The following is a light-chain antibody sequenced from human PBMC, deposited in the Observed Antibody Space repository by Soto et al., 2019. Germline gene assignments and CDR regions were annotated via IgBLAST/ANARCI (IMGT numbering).Light chain of an antibody. J-gene: IGLJ1*01. CDR3: QVWDSSSDHYV. CDR1: NIGSKS. V-gene: IGLV3-21*04. CDR2: YDS. Sequence: SYELTQPPSVSVAPGKTARITCGGNNIGSKSVHWNQQKPGQAPVLVIYYDSDRPSGIPERFSGSNSGSTATLTISRVEAGDEADYYCQVWDSSSDHYVFGTGTKVTVL.